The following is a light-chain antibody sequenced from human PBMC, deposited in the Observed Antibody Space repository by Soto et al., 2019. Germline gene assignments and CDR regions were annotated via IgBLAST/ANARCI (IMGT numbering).Light chain of an antibody. Sequence: DIQMTQSPSSLSASVGDRVTITCRASQSVSPYLNWYQQKSGETPKLLFHTTSILQSGVPSRFSVTGAGPYFTLPIGSLQPEDSATYYCQQSLSLPTFGGGTKVEIK. V-gene: IGKV1-39*01. J-gene: IGKJ4*01. CDR2: TTS. CDR3: QQSLSLPT. CDR1: QSVSPY.